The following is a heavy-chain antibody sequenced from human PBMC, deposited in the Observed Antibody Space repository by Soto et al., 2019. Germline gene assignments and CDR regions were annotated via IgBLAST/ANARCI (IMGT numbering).Heavy chain of an antibody. CDR2: IYPADSDI. V-gene: IGHV5-51*01. Sequence: PGESLKISCKVSGYSFTSYWIGWVRQMPGKGLEWMGIIYPADSDIRYSPSFQGQVTMSADKSISTAYLQWSSLKASDTAMYYCARRGTSWHTVVYWGQGTPVTVSS. D-gene: IGHD6-13*01. CDR3: ARRGTSWHTVVY. CDR1: GYSFTSYW. J-gene: IGHJ4*02.